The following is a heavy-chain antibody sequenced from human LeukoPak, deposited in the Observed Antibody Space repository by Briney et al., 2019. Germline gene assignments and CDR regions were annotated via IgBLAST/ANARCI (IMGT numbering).Heavy chain of an antibody. CDR3: ARGVEGIVVVPAYFDY. D-gene: IGHD2-2*01. CDR2: INHSGST. J-gene: IGHJ4*02. Sequence: SETLSLTCAVYGGSFSGYYWSWIRQPPGKGLEWIGEINHSGSTNYNPSLKSRVTISVDTSKNQFSLKLSSVTAADTAVYYCARGVEGIVVVPAYFDYWGQGTLVTVSP. CDR1: GGSFSGYY. V-gene: IGHV4-34*01.